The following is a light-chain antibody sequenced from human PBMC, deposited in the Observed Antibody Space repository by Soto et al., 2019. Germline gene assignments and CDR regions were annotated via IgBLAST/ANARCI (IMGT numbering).Light chain of an antibody. J-gene: IGLJ1*01. V-gene: IGLV1-40*01. CDR2: GNT. Sequence: QSALTQPPSVSGAPGQRVTVSCTGCSSNIGAGCEVHWYQHLPGKAPKLLIYGNTNRPSGVPDRFSGSKSGTSASLAITGLQAEDEADYYCQPYDSSLSASYVFXGGTKVTVL. CDR3: QPYDSSLSASYV. CDR1: SSNIGAGCE.